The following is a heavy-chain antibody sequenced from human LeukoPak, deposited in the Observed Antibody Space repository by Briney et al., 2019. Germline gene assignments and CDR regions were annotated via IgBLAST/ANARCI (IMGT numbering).Heavy chain of an antibody. Sequence: ASETLSLTCAVSGGSISSSNWWSWVRQPPGKGLEWIGEIYHSGSTNYNPSLKSRVTISVDKSKNQFSLKLSSVTAADTAVYYCARDHHELRSDAFDIWGQGTMVTVSS. D-gene: IGHD1-7*01. CDR2: IYHSGST. CDR1: GGSISSSNW. CDR3: ARDHHELRSDAFDI. V-gene: IGHV4-4*02. J-gene: IGHJ3*02.